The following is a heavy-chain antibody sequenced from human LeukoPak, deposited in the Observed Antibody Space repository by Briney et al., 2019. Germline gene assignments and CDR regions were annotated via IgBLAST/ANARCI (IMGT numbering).Heavy chain of an antibody. J-gene: IGHJ4*02. D-gene: IGHD6-25*01. Sequence: PSEALSLTCSVSGGSISPYYWSWIRQPPGKGLEWIGYILYTGITTYNPSLKSRVSISLDSPKNQFFLRLTSVTAADTAMYYCARAETLAAIYFDFWGQGRLVTVSS. CDR1: GGSISPYY. CDR2: ILYTGIT. V-gene: IGHV4-59*01. CDR3: ARAETLAAIYFDF.